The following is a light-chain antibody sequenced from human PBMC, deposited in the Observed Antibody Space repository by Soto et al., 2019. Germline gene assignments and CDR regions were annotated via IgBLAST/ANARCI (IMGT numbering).Light chain of an antibody. Sequence: DIPMTQSPSSVSASVGDRVTITCRASQGIRNYLAWFQQQPGKAPKSLIYASFRLQSGVPSRFSASASGTNFTLTIASLQPEDFATYYCQQYDTYPRTFGQGTKVEIK. CDR1: QGIRNY. V-gene: IGKV1-16*01. CDR3: QQYDTYPRT. CDR2: ASF. J-gene: IGKJ1*01.